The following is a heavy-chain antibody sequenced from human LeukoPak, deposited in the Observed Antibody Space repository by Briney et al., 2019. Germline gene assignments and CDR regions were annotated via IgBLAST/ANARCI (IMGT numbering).Heavy chain of an antibody. V-gene: IGHV3-23*01. CDR1: GFTFSSYA. J-gene: IGHJ3*01. D-gene: IGHD6-13*01. CDR3: AKDIEPISSSWDASDV. CDR2: IYGSGGST. Sequence: PGESLRLSCAASGFTFSSYAMSWVRQAAGKGLEWVSAIYGSGGSTYYADSVKGRFTISRDNSKNTLYLQMNSLRADDTAVYYCAKDIEPISSSWDASDVWGQGTMVTVSS.